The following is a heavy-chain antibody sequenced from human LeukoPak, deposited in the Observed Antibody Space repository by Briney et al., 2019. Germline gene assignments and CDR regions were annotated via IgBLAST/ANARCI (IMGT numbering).Heavy chain of an antibody. J-gene: IGHJ3*02. Sequence: GSLRLSCAASGFTFSSYWMTWVRQAPGKGLEGVANINEDAGEKNYVDSVKGRFTISRDNAKNSLFLQMNSLRAEDTAVYYCARDDTHYFDSSNSYYDALDIWGQGTMVTVSS. CDR2: INEDAGEK. V-gene: IGHV3-7*01. CDR1: GFTFSSYW. D-gene: IGHD3-22*01. CDR3: ARDDTHYFDSSNSYYDALDI.